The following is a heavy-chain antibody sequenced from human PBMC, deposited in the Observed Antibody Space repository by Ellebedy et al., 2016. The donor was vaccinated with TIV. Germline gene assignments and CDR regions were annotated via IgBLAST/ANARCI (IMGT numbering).Heavy chain of an antibody. J-gene: IGHJ3*01. V-gene: IGHV5-51*01. Sequence: PGGSLRLSCKGSGYTFTNYWIGWVRQMPGKGLEWMGIIYPGDSDSRYSPSFQGQVTISADQSVTTAHLQWNSLRASDTAMYYCAAKNVHNSGLLGDAFDVWGQGTFVTVSS. D-gene: IGHD6-19*01. CDR1: GYTFTNYW. CDR3: AAKNVHNSGLLGDAFDV. CDR2: IYPGDSDS.